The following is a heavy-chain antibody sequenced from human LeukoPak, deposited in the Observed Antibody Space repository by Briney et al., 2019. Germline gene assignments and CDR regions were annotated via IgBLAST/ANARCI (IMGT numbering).Heavy chain of an antibody. Sequence: SETLSLTCTVSGGSISSYYWSWIRQHPGKGLEWIGYIYYSGSTNYNPSLKSRVTISVDTSKNQFSLKLSSVTAADTAVYYCAREVSCSSTSCDYYYYYMDVWGKGTTVTVSS. CDR2: IYYSGST. V-gene: IGHV4-59*01. D-gene: IGHD2-2*01. CDR1: GGSISSYY. CDR3: AREVSCSSTSCDYYYYYMDV. J-gene: IGHJ6*03.